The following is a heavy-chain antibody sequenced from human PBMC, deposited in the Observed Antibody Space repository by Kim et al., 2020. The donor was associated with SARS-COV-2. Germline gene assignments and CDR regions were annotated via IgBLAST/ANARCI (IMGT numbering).Heavy chain of an antibody. J-gene: IGHJ6*02. CDR3: ARTGYSSSWYNFALMDV. V-gene: IGHV3-11*03. CDR1: GFTFSDYY. D-gene: IGHD6-13*01. Sequence: GGSLRLSCAASGFTFSDYYMSWIRQAPGKGLEWVSYISSSSSYTNYADSVKGRFTISRDNAKNSLYLQMNSLRAEDTAVYYCARTGYSSSWYNFALMDVWGQGTTVTDSS. CDR2: ISSSSSYT.